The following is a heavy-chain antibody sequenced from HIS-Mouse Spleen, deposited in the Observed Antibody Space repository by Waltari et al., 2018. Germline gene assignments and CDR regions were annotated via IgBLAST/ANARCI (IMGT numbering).Heavy chain of an antibody. J-gene: IGHJ4*02. D-gene: IGHD3-3*01. CDR3: AKGTIFGVVTLDY. V-gene: IGHV3-23*01. CDR2: ISGSGGST. Sequence: EVQLLESGGGLVQPGGSLRLSCAASGFTFSSYAMSWVRRAPGKGVEWVSGISGSGGSTYYADSVKGRFTISRDNSKNTLYLQMNSLRAEDTAVYYCAKGTIFGVVTLDYWGQGTLVTVSS. CDR1: GFTFSSYA.